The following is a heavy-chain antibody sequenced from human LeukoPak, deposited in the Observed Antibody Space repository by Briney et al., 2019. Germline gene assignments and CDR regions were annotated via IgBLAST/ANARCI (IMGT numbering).Heavy chain of an antibody. CDR2: INHSGNT. V-gene: IGHV4-34*01. CDR3: ARQGSSSWFAKWFGFDP. J-gene: IGHJ5*02. CDR1: GGSFRGYY. D-gene: IGHD6-13*01. Sequence: PSETLSLTCAVYGGSFRGYYWSWIRQPPGKGLEWIGEINHSGNTNYNPSLKSRVTISVDTSKNQFSLKLSSVTAADTAVYYCARQGSSSWFAKWFGFDPWGQGTLVTVSS.